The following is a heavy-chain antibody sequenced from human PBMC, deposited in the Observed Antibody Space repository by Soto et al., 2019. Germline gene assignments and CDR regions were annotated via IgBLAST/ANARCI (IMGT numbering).Heavy chain of an antibody. D-gene: IGHD3-16*02. CDR1: GYSFTSYW. J-gene: IGHJ4*02. Sequence: GESLKISCKGSGYSFTSYWIGWVRQMPGKGLEWMGIINPGDSNTRYSPSFQGQVTISADKSISTAYLQWRSLKASDTAMYYCARLSGVLRLGEVSFSDYWGQGTLVTVSS. V-gene: IGHV5-51*01. CDR2: INPGDSNT. CDR3: ARLSGVLRLGEVSFSDY.